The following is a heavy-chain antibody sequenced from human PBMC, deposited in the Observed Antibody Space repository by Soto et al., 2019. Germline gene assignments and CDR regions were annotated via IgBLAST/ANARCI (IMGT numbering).Heavy chain of an antibody. CDR2: ISSSSSYI. D-gene: IGHD3-22*01. V-gene: IGHV3-21*04. J-gene: IGHJ3*02. CDR1: GFTFSAYT. Sequence: GGSLRLSCAASGFTFSAYTMNWVRQAPGKGLEWVSSISSSSSYIYYADSVKGRFTISRDNAKNSLFLQMNSLRAEDTAVYYCARGYDSSGLIRDDAFNIWGQGTMVTVSS. CDR3: ARGYDSSGLIRDDAFNI.